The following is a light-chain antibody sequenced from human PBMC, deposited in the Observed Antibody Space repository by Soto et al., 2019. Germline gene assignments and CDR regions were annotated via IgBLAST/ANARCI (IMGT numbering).Light chain of an antibody. CDR3: AVWDDSLSGHWV. V-gene: IGLV1-47*02. J-gene: IGLJ3*02. Sequence: QSVLTQPPSASGTPGQRITISCSGSKSNIATSYVHWYQHVPGTAPKLLIFSDNQRPSGVPDRFSASKSGTSASLAISGLRPEDEADYYCAVWDDSLSGHWVFGGGTKVTVL. CDR1: KSNIATSY. CDR2: SDN.